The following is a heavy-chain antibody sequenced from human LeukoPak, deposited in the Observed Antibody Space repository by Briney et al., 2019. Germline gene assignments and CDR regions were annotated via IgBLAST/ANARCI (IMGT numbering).Heavy chain of an antibody. V-gene: IGHV3-43*01. CDR3: ARDASTRCYLCEVDC. CDR1: GFTFDDYT. J-gene: IGHJ4*02. Sequence: GGSLRLSCAASGFTFDDYTMHWVRQAPGKGLEWVSLISWDGGSTYYADSVKGRFTISRDNAKNSLYLQMSSLRAEDTAVYYCARDASTRCYLCEVDCWGQGTLVTVSS. D-gene: IGHD2-2*01. CDR2: ISWDGGST.